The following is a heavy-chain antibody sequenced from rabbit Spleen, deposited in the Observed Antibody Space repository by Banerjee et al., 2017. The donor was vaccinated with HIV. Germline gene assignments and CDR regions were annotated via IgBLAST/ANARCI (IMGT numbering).Heavy chain of an antibody. CDR2: IDPVFGIA. J-gene: IGHJ3*01. V-gene: IGHV1S47*01. Sequence: QEQLVESGGGLVQPGGSLKLSCKASGFDFSSYGVSWVRQAPGKGLEWIGYIDPVFGIAVYASWVNGRFTISRDNAQNTLYLQLNSLTAADTATYFCARGGGLWGQGTLVTVS. CDR3: ARGGGL. CDR1: GFDFSSYG.